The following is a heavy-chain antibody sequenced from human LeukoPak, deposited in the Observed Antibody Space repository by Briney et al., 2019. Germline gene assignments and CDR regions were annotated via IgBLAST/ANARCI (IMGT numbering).Heavy chain of an antibody. CDR3: ARDRYDYGDFRDFDY. D-gene: IGHD4-17*01. CDR1: GGSISSYY. CDR2: IYTSGST. V-gene: IGHV4-4*07. J-gene: IGHJ4*02. Sequence: PSETLSLTCTVSGGSISSYYWSWIRQPAGKGLEWIGRIYTSGSTNYNPSLKSRVTMSVDTSKNQFSPKLSSVTAADTAVYYCARDRYDYGDFRDFDYWGQGTLVTVSS.